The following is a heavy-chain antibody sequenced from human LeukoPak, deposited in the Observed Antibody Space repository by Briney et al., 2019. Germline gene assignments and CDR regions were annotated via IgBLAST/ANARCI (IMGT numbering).Heavy chain of an antibody. CDR3: ARGRGVAAKDY. J-gene: IGHJ4*02. Sequence: SETLSLTCAVSGYSISSGDYWGWIRQPPGKGLEWIGSIFNSGSTYYNPSLKSRVTISADTSKRHFSLKLSSVTAADTAVYYCARGRGVAAKDYWGQGTLVTVSS. D-gene: IGHD3-10*01. V-gene: IGHV4-38-2*01. CDR1: GYSISSGDY. CDR2: IFNSGST.